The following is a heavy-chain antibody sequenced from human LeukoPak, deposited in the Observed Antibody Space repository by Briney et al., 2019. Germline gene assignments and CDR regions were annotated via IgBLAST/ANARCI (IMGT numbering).Heavy chain of an antibody. CDR1: GGSISSGDCY. Sequence: SETLSLTCTVSGGSISSGDCYWSWIRQPPGKGLEWIGYIYYSGSTYYNPSLKSRVTISVDTSKNQFSLKLSSVTAADTAVYYCAREGWYSVGGMDVWGQGTTVTVSS. D-gene: IGHD2-15*01. V-gene: IGHV4-30-4*01. CDR2: IYYSGST. CDR3: AREGWYSVGGMDV. J-gene: IGHJ6*02.